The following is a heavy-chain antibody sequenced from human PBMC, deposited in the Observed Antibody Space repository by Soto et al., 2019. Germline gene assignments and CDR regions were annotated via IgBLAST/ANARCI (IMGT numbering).Heavy chain of an antibody. CDR2: ISSSSSTI. V-gene: IGHV3-48*01. J-gene: IGHJ3*02. Sequence: GGSLRLSCAASGFTFSSYSMNWVRQAPGKGLEWVSYISSSSSTIYYADSVKGRFTISRDNAKNSLYLQMNSLRAEDTAVYYCARVRSMRLRYFAPLNIWGHGTMVTV. CDR3: ARVRSMRLRYFAPLNI. CDR1: GFTFSSYS. D-gene: IGHD3-9*01.